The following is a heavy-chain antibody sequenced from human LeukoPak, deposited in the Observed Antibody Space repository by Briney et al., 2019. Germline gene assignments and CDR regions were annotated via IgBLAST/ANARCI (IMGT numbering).Heavy chain of an antibody. J-gene: IGHJ5*01. V-gene: IGHV3-66*01. CDR3: ARGFELITFGGAIGKLSWFDS. CDR1: GFTVSINY. CDR2: ISSGGST. D-gene: IGHD3-16*02. Sequence: GGTLRLSCAASGFTVSINYMSWVRHAPGKGLERGSVISSGGSTHTTTSVKGRFTTYQETPQSTMYLQMNSLRAEDTAVYYCARGFELITFGGAIGKLSWFDSWGQGTLVTV.